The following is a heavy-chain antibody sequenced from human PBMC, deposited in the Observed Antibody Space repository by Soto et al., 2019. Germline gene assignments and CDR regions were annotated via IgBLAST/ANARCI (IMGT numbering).Heavy chain of an antibody. D-gene: IGHD3-22*01. CDR2: IWYDGSNK. CDR1: GFTFSSYG. Sequence: GGSLRLSCAASGFTFSSYGMHWVRQAPGKGLEWVAVIWYDGSNKYYADSVKGRFTISRDNSKNTLYLQMNSLRAEDTAVYYCAREATYYYDSSGPITPHDAFDIWGQGTMVTVSS. J-gene: IGHJ3*02. CDR3: AREATYYYDSSGPITPHDAFDI. V-gene: IGHV3-33*01.